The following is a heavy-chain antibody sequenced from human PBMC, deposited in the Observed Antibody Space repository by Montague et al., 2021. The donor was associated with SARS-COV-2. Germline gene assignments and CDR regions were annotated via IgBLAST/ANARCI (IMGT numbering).Heavy chain of an antibody. CDR2: INHSGST. J-gene: IGHJ6*03. V-gene: IGHV4-34*01. CDR3: ARLRDGVVPSPILGVGPYYSYYYMDV. D-gene: IGHD3-10*01. CDR1: GGSLSGYY. Sequence: SETLSLTCAVYGGSLSGYYWSWIRQPPGKGLEWIGEINHSGSTNYNPSLKSRVTISVDTSKNQSSLKLTSVAAADTAVYYCARLRDGVVPSPILGVGPYYSYYYMDVWGRGTTVTVSS.